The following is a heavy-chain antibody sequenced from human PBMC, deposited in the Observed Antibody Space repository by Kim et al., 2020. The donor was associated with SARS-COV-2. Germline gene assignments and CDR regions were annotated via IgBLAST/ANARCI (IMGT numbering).Heavy chain of an antibody. CDR1: GGSISSGSYY. J-gene: IGHJ6*02. CDR2: IYTSGST. Sequence: SETLSLTCTVSGGSISSGSYYWSWIRQPAGKGLEWIGRIYTSGSTNYNPSLKSRVTISVDTSKNQFSLKLSSVTAADTAVYYCARERYFDWLSYYYYYYGMDVWGQGTTVTVSS. V-gene: IGHV4-61*02. D-gene: IGHD3-9*01. CDR3: ARERYFDWLSYYYYYYGMDV.